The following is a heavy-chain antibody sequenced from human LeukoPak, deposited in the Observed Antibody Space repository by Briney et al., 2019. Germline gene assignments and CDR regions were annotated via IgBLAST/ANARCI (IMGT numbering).Heavy chain of an antibody. V-gene: IGHV4-59*01. D-gene: IGHD3-10*01. CDR3: VRDRWLDY. Sequence: PSETLSLTCTVSGFSISSYYWSWVRQPPGKGLEWIAYIHFSGDTNSNPSFKSRLTTSVDTSKNLFSLNLNSVTAADTAVYYCVRDRWLDYGGQGIQVTVSS. J-gene: IGHJ4*02. CDR1: GFSISSYY. CDR2: IHFSGDT.